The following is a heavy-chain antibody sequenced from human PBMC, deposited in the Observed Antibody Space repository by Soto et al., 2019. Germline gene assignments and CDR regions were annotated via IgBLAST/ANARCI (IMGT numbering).Heavy chain of an antibody. CDR3: ARVFGDLGLGYVDV. D-gene: IGHD3-10*02. J-gene: IGHJ4*02. CDR2: IYWDDDK. CDR1: GFSLTTSGVG. V-gene: IGHV2-5*02. Sequence: QITLRESGPTLVKPTQTLTLTCTFSGFSLTTSGVGVGWIRQPPGKALEWLALIYWDDDKRYSPSLKSRLTITKETSKNQVVLRMTNMNPVDTATYYCARVFGDLGLGYVDVWGQGTLVTVSS.